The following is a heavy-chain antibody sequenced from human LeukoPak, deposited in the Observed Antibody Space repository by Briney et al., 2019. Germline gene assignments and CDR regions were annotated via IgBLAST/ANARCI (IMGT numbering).Heavy chain of an antibody. Sequence: ASVKLSCKASGYSFTKYGINWVRQAPGQGLEWMGWISTYNGDTKYAQKFQGRVTMTTDTSTSTAYMELRSLRSDDTAVYYCARDPSNSSGWRAWGDYWGQGILVTVSS. CDR3: ARDPSNSSGWRAWGDY. CDR1: GYSFTKYG. D-gene: IGHD6-25*01. J-gene: IGHJ4*02. CDR2: ISTYNGDT. V-gene: IGHV1-18*01.